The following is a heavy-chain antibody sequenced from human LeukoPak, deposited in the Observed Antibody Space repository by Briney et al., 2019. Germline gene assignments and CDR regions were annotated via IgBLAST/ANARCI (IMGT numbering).Heavy chain of an antibody. CDR2: INSDGSST. CDR3: ARVLLWFGESDFDY. CDR1: GFTFGGYG. V-gene: IGHV3-74*01. J-gene: IGHJ4*02. Sequence: GGSLRLSCAASGFTFGGYGMHWVRQAPGKGLVWVSRINSDGSSTSYADSVKGRFTISRDNAKNTLYLQMNSLRAEDTAVYYCARVLLWFGESDFDYWGQGTLVTVSS. D-gene: IGHD3-10*01.